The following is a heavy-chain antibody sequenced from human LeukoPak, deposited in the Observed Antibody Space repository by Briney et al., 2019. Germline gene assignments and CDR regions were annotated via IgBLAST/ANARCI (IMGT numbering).Heavy chain of an antibody. D-gene: IGHD6-13*01. J-gene: IGHJ3*02. CDR1: GFTFSSYS. CDR3: ARSGSKNSSSWYDAFDI. CDR2: ISSSSSTI. V-gene: IGHV3-48*04. Sequence: PGGSLRLSCAASGFTFSSYSMNWVRQAPGKGLEWVSYISSSSSTIYYADSVKGRFTISRDNAKNSLYLQMNSLRAEDTAVYYCARSGSKNSSSWYDAFDIWGQGTMVTVSS.